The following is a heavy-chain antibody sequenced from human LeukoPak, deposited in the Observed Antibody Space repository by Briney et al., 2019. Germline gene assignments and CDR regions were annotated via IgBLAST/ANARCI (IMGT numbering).Heavy chain of an antibody. CDR2: IKQDGSEK. Sequence: QPGGSLRLSCAASGFTFSSYEMNWVRQAPGKGLEWVANIKQDGSEKYYVDSVKGRFTISRDNAKNSLYLQMNSLRAEDTAVYYCARVFLRVSGSYRYSLDYWGQGTLVTVSS. CDR3: ARVFLRVSGSYRYSLDY. CDR1: GFTFSSYE. V-gene: IGHV3-7*01. J-gene: IGHJ4*02. D-gene: IGHD3-16*02.